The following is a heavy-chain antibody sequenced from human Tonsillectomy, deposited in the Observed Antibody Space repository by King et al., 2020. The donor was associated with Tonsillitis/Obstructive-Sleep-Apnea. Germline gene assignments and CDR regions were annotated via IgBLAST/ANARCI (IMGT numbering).Heavy chain of an antibody. J-gene: IGHJ4*02. V-gene: IGHV4-34*01. CDR1: GGYFSGYY. CDR2: INHSGST. Sequence: VQLQQWGAGLLKPSETLSLTCAVYGGYFSGYYWSWIRQPPGKGLEWIGEINHSGSTNYNPSLKSRVTISVDTSKNQFSLKLSSLTAADTAVYYCARVYYDILTGYSIDYWGQGTLVTVSS. CDR3: ARVYYDILTGYSIDY. D-gene: IGHD3-9*01.